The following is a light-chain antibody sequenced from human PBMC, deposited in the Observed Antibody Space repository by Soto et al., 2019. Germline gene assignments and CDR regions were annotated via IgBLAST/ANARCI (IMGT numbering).Light chain of an antibody. CDR3: QQRINWPLT. J-gene: IGKJ4*01. Sequence: EIVLTQSPVTLSLSPGERATLSCRASQSVTTFLAWYQQKPGQAPRLLIYDVSNRATGIPARFSGSGSRTDFTLTISSLEPEDFAVYYCQQRINWPLTFGGGTKVEIK. CDR1: QSVTTF. CDR2: DVS. V-gene: IGKV3-11*01.